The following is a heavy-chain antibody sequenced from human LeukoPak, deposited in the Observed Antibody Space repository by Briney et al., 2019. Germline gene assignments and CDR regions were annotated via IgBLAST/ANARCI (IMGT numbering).Heavy chain of an antibody. CDR3: ARDGGMEAFDY. D-gene: IGHD3-16*01. CDR2: ISYDGSNK. Sequence: PGRSLRLSCAASGFTFSSYAMHWVRQAPGKGLEWVAVISYDGSNKYYADSVKGRFTISRDNSKNTLYLQMNSLRAEDTAVYYCARDGGMEAFDYWGQGTLVTVSS. V-gene: IGHV3-30-3*01. J-gene: IGHJ4*02. CDR1: GFTFSSYA.